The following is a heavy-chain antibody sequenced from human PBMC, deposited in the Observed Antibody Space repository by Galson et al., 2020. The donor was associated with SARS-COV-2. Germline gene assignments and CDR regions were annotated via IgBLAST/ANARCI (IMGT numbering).Heavy chain of an antibody. CDR3: ARSRYSYGYEAFFDY. D-gene: IGHD5-18*01. CDR1: GGSITSSIYY. V-gene: IGHV4-39*07. CDR2: IYYSGSI. J-gene: IGHJ4*02. Sequence: SETLSLTCTVSGGSITSSIYYWAWIRQPPGKGLEWIGTIYYSGSIFYNPSLRSRVTMSVDTSKNQFSLKLSSVTAADTAVYYCARSRYSYGYEAFFDYWGQGTLVTVSS.